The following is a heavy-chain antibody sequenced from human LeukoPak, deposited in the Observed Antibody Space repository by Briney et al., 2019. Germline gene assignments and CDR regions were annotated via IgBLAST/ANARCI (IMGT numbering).Heavy chain of an antibody. CDR1: GGSFSTYY. Sequence: SETLSLTCTVSGGSFSTYYWRGIRQPPGKGLERIGYIYYSGSTDYNPSLKSRVTMSLDTSKNQFSLHLNSVTAADTAVYYCARAVITFGAAVTKGFDCWGQGTLVTVSS. CDR3: ARAVITFGAAVTKGFDC. CDR2: IYYSGST. V-gene: IGHV4-59*01. D-gene: IGHD3-16*01. J-gene: IGHJ4*02.